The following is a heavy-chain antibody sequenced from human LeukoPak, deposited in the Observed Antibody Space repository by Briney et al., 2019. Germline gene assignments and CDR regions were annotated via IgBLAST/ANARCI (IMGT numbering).Heavy chain of an antibody. V-gene: IGHV3-23*01. CDR2: ISGSGGST. D-gene: IGHD3-10*01. Sequence: PGGSLRLSCAASGFTFSSYAMSRVRQAPGKGLEWVSAISGSGGSTYYADSVKGRFTISRDNSKNTLYLQMNSLRAEDTAVYYCAKDAAWFGELNSVDYWGQGTLVTVSS. CDR3: AKDAAWFGELNSVDY. CDR1: GFTFSSYA. J-gene: IGHJ4*02.